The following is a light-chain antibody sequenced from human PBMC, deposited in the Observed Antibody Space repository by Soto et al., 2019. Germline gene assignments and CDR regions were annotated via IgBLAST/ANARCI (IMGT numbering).Light chain of an antibody. CDR1: QSISSW. Sequence: DIQMTQSPSTLSASVGDRVTITCRASQSISSWLAWYQQKPGKAPKLLIYKASSLASGVPSRFRGSGSGTEFTLTISSLQPDDFASYYCQQYNSYPLTFGQGTRLEIK. CDR3: QQYNSYPLT. J-gene: IGKJ5*01. CDR2: KAS. V-gene: IGKV1-5*03.